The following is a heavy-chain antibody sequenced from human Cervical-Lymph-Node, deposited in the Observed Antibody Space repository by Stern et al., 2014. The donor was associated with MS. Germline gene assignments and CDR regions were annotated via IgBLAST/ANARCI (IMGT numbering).Heavy chain of an antibody. CDR3: ATTRWDLFTWNWFDP. D-gene: IGHD1-26*01. Sequence: QVQLVQSGPGLVKPSQTLSLTCTVSGGSISSSGYYWSWIRQPADKGLEWIGRIHDSGSTYYNPPLKSRVTISMDTAQNQFSLKLPSVTAADTAVYYCATTRWDLFTWNWFDPWGQGTLVTVSS. CDR2: IHDSGST. CDR1: GGSISSSGYY. V-gene: IGHV4-61*02. J-gene: IGHJ5*02.